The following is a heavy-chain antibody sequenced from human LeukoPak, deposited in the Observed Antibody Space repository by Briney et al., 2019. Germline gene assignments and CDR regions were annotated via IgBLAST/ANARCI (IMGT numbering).Heavy chain of an antibody. CDR1: GFTFSDYY. V-gene: IGHV3-11*04. CDR3: ARDRDYDFWSGYSNRIGWFDP. J-gene: IGHJ5*02. Sequence: GGTLRLSCAASGFTFSDYYMSWIRQAPGKGLEWVSYSSSSGSTIYYADSVKGRFTISRDNAKNSLYLQMNSLRAEDTAVYYCARDRDYDFWSGYSNRIGWFDPWGQGTLVTVSS. D-gene: IGHD3-3*01. CDR2: SSSSGSTI.